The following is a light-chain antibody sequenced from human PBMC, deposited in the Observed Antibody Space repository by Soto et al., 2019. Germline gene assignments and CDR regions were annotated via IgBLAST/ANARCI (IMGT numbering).Light chain of an antibody. J-gene: IGKJ1*01. CDR1: QHVTSTY. CDR2: XTS. CDR3: QQYNNWHPWT. V-gene: IGKV3-20*01. Sequence: EIVLTQSPGTLSLSPGEVATLSCGASQHVTSTYLAWYQQRPGQATSLLXYXTSTRSTGLPDRFIGSASGTDFTLTITRLEPEECAVSYCQQYNNWHPWTFGQGKTVAIK.